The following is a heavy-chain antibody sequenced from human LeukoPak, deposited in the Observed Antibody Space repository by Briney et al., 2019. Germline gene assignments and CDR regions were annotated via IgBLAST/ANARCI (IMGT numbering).Heavy chain of an antibody. CDR2: IKEDGSEK. J-gene: IGHJ4*02. D-gene: IGHD1-7*01. Sequence: PGGSLRLSCAVSGFTFSTYNMSWARQAPGKGLEWVATIKEDGSEKYYVDSVRGRFTISRDNAKNSLYLQMNSLRAEDAAVYYCARDSNWIYDYWGQGTLVTVSS. CDR3: ARDSNWIYDY. V-gene: IGHV3-7*01. CDR1: GFTFSTYN.